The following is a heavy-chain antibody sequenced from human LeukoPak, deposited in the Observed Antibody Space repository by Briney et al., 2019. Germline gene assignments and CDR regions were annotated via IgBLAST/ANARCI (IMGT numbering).Heavy chain of an antibody. CDR3: AKARYSSYDAFDI. J-gene: IGHJ3*02. Sequence: GGSLRLSCAASGFTFDDYAMPWVRQAPGKGLEWVSGISWNSGSIGYADSVKGRFTISRDNAKNSLYLQMNSLRAEDTALYYCAKARYSSYDAFDIWGQGTMVTVSS. D-gene: IGHD6-13*01. CDR1: GFTFDDYA. V-gene: IGHV3-9*01. CDR2: ISWNSGSI.